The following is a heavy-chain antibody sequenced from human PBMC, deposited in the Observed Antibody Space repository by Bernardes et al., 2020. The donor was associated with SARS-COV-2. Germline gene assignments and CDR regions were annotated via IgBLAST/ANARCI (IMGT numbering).Heavy chain of an antibody. V-gene: IGHV3-74*01. CDR1: GLSNYW. Sequence: GGSLRLSCVAPGLSNYWMHWVRHAPVKGLVWVSRIEKDGSVIDYADSVRGRFTIFRDNARDTLYLQMDSLTADDTAVYYCARDFGGPSDYWGQGTLVTVSS. CDR2: IEKDGSVI. J-gene: IGHJ4*02. D-gene: IGHD2-15*01. CDR3: ARDFGGPSDY.